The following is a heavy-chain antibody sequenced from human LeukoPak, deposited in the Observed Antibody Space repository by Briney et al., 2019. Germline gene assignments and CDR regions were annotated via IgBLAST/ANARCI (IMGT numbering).Heavy chain of an antibody. D-gene: IGHD3-3*01. CDR3: ARDLDDFWSGYLRRYYGMDV. V-gene: IGHV3-7*01. CDR2: IKQDGSEK. Sequence: GGSLRLSCAASGFTFSSYWMSWVRQAPGKGLEWVANIKQDGSEKYYVDSVKGRFTISRDNAKNSLYPQMNSLRAEDTAVYYCARDLDDFWSGYLRRYYGMDVWGQGTTVTVSS. CDR1: GFTFSSYW. J-gene: IGHJ6*02.